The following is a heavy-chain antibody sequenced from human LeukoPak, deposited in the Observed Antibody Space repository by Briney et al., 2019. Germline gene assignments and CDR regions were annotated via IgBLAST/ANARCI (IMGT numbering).Heavy chain of an antibody. CDR2: IRYDGSNK. J-gene: IGHJ4*02. CDR1: GFTFSSYG. CDR3: ARDYPYGSGSKNDY. D-gene: IGHD3-10*01. Sequence: GGSLRLSCAASGFTFSSYGMHWVRQAPGKGLEWVAFIRYDGSNKYYADSVKGRFTISRDNSKNTLYLQMNSLRAEDTAVYYCARDYPYGSGSKNDYWGQGTLVTVSS. V-gene: IGHV3-30*02.